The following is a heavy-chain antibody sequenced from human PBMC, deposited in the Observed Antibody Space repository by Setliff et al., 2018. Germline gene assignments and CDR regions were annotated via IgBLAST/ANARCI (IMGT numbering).Heavy chain of an antibody. CDR2: ISGYGSRT. V-gene: IGHV3-23*01. Sequence: LRLSCAASGFTFSSYAMTWVRQAPGKGLEWVSGISGYGSRTYYADSVKGRSTISRDNSQNTMYLQMNSLRAEDTAVYYCIRDTSGRDAFDIWGQGTMVT. CDR1: GFTFSSYA. CDR3: IRDTSGRDAFDI. J-gene: IGHJ3*02. D-gene: IGHD6-19*01.